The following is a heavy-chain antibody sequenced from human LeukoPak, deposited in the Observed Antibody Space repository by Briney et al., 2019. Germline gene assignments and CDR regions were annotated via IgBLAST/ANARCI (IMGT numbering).Heavy chain of an antibody. D-gene: IGHD3-22*01. Sequence: GGSLRLSCAASGFTVNNNYMTWVRQAPGKGLEWVSVLYSNSITYYADSEKGRFTISRDSSKNTLYLQMNSLRAEDTAVYYCARGINMMIVAPGYWGQGTLVTVSS. J-gene: IGHJ4*02. CDR3: ARGINMMIVAPGY. CDR2: LYSNSIT. V-gene: IGHV3-53*01. CDR1: GFTVNNNY.